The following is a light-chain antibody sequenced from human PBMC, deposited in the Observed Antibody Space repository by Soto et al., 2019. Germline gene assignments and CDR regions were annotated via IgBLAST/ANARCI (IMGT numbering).Light chain of an antibody. CDR1: RSDVGGYKY. Sequence: QSALTQPPSASGSPGQSVTISCTGTRSDVGGYKYVSWYQHHPGKAPKVVIYEVTKRPSGVPDRFSGSQSGNTASLTVSGLQAEDEADYYCSSYGGTNNVVFGGGTQLTVL. J-gene: IGLJ7*01. CDR2: EVT. V-gene: IGLV2-8*01. CDR3: SSYGGTNNVV.